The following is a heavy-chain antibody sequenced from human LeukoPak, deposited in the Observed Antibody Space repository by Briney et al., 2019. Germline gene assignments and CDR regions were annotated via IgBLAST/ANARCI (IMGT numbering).Heavy chain of an antibody. CDR1: GFTFSSYA. CDR3: AREFRRAGTLDY. D-gene: IGHD6-13*01. Sequence: GGSLRLSCAASGFTFSSYAMSWVRQAPGKGLEWVANIKQDGSEKYYVDSVRGRFTISRDNAKNSLYLQMNSPRAEDTAVYYCAREFRRAGTLDYWGQGTLVTVSS. V-gene: IGHV3-7*01. CDR2: IKQDGSEK. J-gene: IGHJ4*02.